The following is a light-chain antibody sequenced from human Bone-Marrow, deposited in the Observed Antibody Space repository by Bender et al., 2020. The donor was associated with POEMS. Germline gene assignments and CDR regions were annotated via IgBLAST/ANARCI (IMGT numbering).Light chain of an antibody. CDR2: EGV. V-gene: IGLV2-23*01. J-gene: IGLJ3*02. Sequence: QSALTQPASVSGSPGQSITISCTASSTDAGSYNLVSWYQHHPGTAPKLIIYEGVKRPSGVSDRFSGSNSGATASLTISGLQPEDEAHYYCCSYAGSVVFGGGTKLTVL. CDR3: CSYAGSVV. CDR1: STDAGSYNL.